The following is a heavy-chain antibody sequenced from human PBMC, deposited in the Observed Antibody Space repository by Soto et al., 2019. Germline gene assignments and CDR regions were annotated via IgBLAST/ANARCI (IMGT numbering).Heavy chain of an antibody. J-gene: IGHJ4*02. CDR1: GGSISSYY. V-gene: IGHV4-59*04. Sequence: PSETLSLTCTVSGGSISSYYWSWIRQPPGKGLEWIGYIYYSGSTYYNPSLKSRVTISVDTSKNQFSLKLSSVTAADTAVYYCARRSKYSSGWYDYWGQGTLVTVS. CDR2: IYYSGST. CDR3: ARRSKYSSGWYDY. D-gene: IGHD6-19*01.